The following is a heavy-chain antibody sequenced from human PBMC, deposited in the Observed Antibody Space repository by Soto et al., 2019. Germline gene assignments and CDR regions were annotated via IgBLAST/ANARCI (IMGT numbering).Heavy chain of an antibody. Sequence: PSETLSLTCTVSGGSISSGVYYWSWIRHHPGKGLEWIGYIYYSGSTYYNPSLKSRVTISVDTSKNQFSLKLSSVTAADTAVYYCALTGGYSGYDRGENYYYYYGMDVWGQGTTVTVSS. D-gene: IGHD5-12*01. CDR1: GGSISSGVYY. CDR3: ALTGGYSGYDRGENYYYYYGMDV. J-gene: IGHJ6*02. V-gene: IGHV4-31*03. CDR2: IYYSGST.